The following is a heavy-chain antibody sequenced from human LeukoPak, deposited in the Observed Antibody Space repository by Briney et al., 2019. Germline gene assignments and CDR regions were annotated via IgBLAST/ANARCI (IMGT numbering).Heavy chain of an antibody. CDR1: GYTFTDCY. J-gene: IGHJ6*02. CDR3: ARPLTAVTKTYYYYGLDV. Sequence: ASVKVSCKASGYTFTDCYMHWVRQAPGQGLEWMGWINPNSGGTHYAQKFQGRVTMTRDTSIGTGYMELSRLRSDDTAVYYCARPLTAVTKTYYYYGLDVWGQGTAVTVSS. D-gene: IGHD4-11*01. CDR2: INPNSGGT. V-gene: IGHV1-2*02.